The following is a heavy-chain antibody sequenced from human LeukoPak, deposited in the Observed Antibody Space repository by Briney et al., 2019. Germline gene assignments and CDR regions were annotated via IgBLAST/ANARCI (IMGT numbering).Heavy chain of an antibody. CDR3: AKGVVAATNAAYYGMDV. CDR2: ISYDESDK. Sequence: QPGRSLRLSRAASGFTFSNYGRHWVRQAPGKGLEWVAVISYDESDKYYADSVKGRFTISRHNSKNTLYLQMNSLRPEDTAVYYCAKGVVAATNAAYYGMDVWGQGTTVTVSS. J-gene: IGHJ6*02. V-gene: IGHV3-30*18. D-gene: IGHD2-15*01. CDR1: GFTFSNYG.